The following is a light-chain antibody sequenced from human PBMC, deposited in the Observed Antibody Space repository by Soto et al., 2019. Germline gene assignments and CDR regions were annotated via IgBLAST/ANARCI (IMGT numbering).Light chain of an antibody. CDR3: QLYGSSPCP. J-gene: IGKJ5*01. Sequence: EIVLTQSPGTLSSSPGERATLSCRASQSVDRSYLAWYQQKPGQAPRLLIYGASTISTGIPDRFSGSGSGTDFTLTISSLEPEDFAVYYCQLYGSSPCPFGQGTRLEIK. CDR2: GAS. V-gene: IGKV3-20*01. CDR1: QSVDRSY.